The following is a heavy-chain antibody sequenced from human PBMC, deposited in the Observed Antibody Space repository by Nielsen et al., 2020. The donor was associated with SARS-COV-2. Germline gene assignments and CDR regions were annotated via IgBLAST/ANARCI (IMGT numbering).Heavy chain of an antibody. Sequence: GSLRLSCTVSGGSISSYYWSWIRQPPGKGLEWIGYIYYSGSTNYNPSLKSRVTISVDTSKNQFSLKLSSVTAADTAVYYCARELESEYYDSSGYSGYFDYWGQGTLVTVSS. CDR3: ARELESEYYDSSGYSGYFDY. J-gene: IGHJ4*02. D-gene: IGHD3-22*01. V-gene: IGHV4-59*13. CDR1: GGSISSYY. CDR2: IYYSGST.